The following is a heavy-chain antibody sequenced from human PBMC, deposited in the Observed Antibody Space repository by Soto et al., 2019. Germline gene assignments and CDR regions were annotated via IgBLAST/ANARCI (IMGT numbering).Heavy chain of an antibody. CDR1: GGSVNGYY. V-gene: IGHV4-34*01. J-gene: IGHJ5*02. D-gene: IGHD3-3*01. Sequence: SETLSLTCAVYGGSVNGYYWNWIRQPPGKGLEWIGEINHTGGTHYNPPLKSRVTMSVDTSKNQFSLRLSSVTAADTAIYYCATRITVFGLLIPPFDPWGQGTQVTVSS. CDR3: ATRITVFGLLIPPFDP. CDR2: INHTGGT.